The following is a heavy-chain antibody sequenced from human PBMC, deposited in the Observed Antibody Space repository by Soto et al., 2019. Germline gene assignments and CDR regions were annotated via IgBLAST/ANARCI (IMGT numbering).Heavy chain of an antibody. J-gene: IGHJ6*02. D-gene: IGHD3-10*01. V-gene: IGHV1-69*13. CDR3: ARNGTYGSSRSHYSGMDV. CDR2: IVPMLGTP. CDR1: GGTFDKFI. Sequence: SVKVSCKASGGTFDKFIMNWVRHTPGRGLEWMGGIVPMLGTPTYAEKFKGRVRISATGSATTTYMEVTSLRSEDTAIYYCARNGTYGSSRSHYSGMDVWGQGTTVTVSS.